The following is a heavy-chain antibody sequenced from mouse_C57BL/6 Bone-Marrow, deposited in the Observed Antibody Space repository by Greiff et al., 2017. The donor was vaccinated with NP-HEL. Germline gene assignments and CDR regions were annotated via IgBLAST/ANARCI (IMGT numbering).Heavy chain of an antibody. CDR2: INPSSGYT. D-gene: IGHD1-1*01. Sequence: QVQLQQSGAELAKPGASVKLSCKASGYTFTSYWMHWVKQRPGQGLEWIGYINPSSGYTKYNQKFKDKATLTADKSSSTAYMQLSSLTYEDSAVYYCARLLRGVYWYFDVWGTGTTVTVSS. CDR3: ARLLRGVYWYFDV. V-gene: IGHV1-7*01. CDR1: GYTFTSYW. J-gene: IGHJ1*03.